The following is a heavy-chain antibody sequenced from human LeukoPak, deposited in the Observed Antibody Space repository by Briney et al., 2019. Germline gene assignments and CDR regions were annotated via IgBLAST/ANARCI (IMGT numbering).Heavy chain of an antibody. CDR3: AREVVPAASFDY. CDR1: GGSISSSSYY. D-gene: IGHD2-2*01. CDR2: IYYSGST. Sequence: KPSETLSLTCTVSGGSISSSSYYWGWIRQPPGKGLEWIGSIYYSGSTYYNPSLKSRVIISVDTSKNQFSLKLSSVTAADTAVYYCAREVVPAASFDYWGQGTLVTVSS. V-gene: IGHV4-39*02. J-gene: IGHJ4*02.